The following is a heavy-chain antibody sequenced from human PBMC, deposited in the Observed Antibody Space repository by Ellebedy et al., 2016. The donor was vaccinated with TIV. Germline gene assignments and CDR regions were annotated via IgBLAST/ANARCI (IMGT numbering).Heavy chain of an antibody. Sequence: GGSLRLXXAASGFTFSNYAIHWVRQAPGKGLEWAALISYDGNKTDYADSVKGRFTISRDNSKNTLYLQMNSLRAEDTAVYYCASNYATYYDILTGYVFDYWGQGTLVTVSS. CDR1: GFTFSNYA. D-gene: IGHD3-9*01. J-gene: IGHJ4*02. CDR3: ASNYATYYDILTGYVFDY. CDR2: ISYDGNKT. V-gene: IGHV3-30-3*01.